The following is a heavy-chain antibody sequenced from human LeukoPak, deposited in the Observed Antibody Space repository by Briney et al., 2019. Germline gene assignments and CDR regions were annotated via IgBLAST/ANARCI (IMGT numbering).Heavy chain of an antibody. CDR1: GFTFSNAW. V-gene: IGHV3-15*01. D-gene: IGHD3-16*01. J-gene: IGHJ6*02. CDR3: NRALSSYGMDV. Sequence: GGSLRLSCAASGFTFSNAWMSWVRQAPGKGMEWVGRIQSRTDGGTTDYAAPVKGRFTISRDDSKNTLYLQMSSLNTEDTAVYYCNRALSSYGMDVWGQGTAVTVSS. CDR2: IQSRTDGGTT.